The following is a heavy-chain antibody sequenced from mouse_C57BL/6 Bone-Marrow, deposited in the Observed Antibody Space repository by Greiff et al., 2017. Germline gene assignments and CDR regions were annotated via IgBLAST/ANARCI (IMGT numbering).Heavy chain of an antibody. CDR2: IYPGDGDT. CDR1: GYAFSSYW. V-gene: IGHV1-80*01. CDR3: ARGAY. J-gene: IGHJ3*01. Sequence: QVQLQQSGAELVKPGASVKISCKASGYAFSSYWMNWVKQRPGKSLEWIGQIYPGDGDTNYNGKFTGKVTLTSDTSSSTAYMQLLSLTSDDSAVYFCARGAYGGQGTLVTVSA.